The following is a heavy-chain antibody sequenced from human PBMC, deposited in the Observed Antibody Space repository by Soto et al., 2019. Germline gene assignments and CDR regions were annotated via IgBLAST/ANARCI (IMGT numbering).Heavy chain of an antibody. CDR2: IRSSGSTI. Sequence: PVGSLRLSCAASGFTFSSYEMNWVRQAPGKGLEWVSYIRSSGSTIYYADSVKGRFTISRDNAKNSLYLQMNSLRAEDTAVYYCARDRDSSGYYGYQYYGMDVWGQGTTVTVSS. CDR3: ARDRDSSGYYGYQYYGMDV. V-gene: IGHV3-48*03. CDR1: GFTFSSYE. J-gene: IGHJ6*02. D-gene: IGHD3-22*01.